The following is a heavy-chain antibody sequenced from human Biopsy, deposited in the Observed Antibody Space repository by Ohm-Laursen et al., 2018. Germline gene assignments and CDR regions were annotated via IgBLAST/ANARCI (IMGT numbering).Heavy chain of an antibody. J-gene: IGHJ4*02. CDR3: ARWETTLGRSLDS. CDR2: MSPNTGNT. D-gene: IGHD1-26*01. V-gene: IGHV1-8*01. CDR1: GYTFTSHD. Sequence: ASVKVSCKASGYTFTSHDINWVRQAAGQGPEWMGWMSPNTGNTVYAQRFQDRVTMTSDTSTGTAYMELTSLTSDDTAVYFCARWETTLGRSLDSWGQGTLVAVSS.